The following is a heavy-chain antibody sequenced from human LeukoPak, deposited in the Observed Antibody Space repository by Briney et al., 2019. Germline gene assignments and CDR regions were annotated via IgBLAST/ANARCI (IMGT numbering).Heavy chain of an antibody. CDR3: ARGSMTTVTTNYYYYYMDV. Sequence: SVKVSCKASGGTFSSYTISWVRQAPGQGLEWMGRIIPILGIANYAQKFQGRVTITADKSTSTAYMELSCLRSEDTAVYYCARGSMTTVTTNYYYYYMDVWGKGTTVTVSS. V-gene: IGHV1-69*02. D-gene: IGHD4-17*01. CDR2: IIPILGIA. CDR1: GGTFSSYT. J-gene: IGHJ6*03.